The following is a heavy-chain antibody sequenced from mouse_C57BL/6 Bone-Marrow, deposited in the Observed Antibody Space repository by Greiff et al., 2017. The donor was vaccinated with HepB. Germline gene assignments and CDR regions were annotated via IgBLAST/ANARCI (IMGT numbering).Heavy chain of an antibody. D-gene: IGHD1-1*01. J-gene: IGHJ1*03. V-gene: IGHV7-3*01. CDR2: IRNKANGYTT. CDR1: GFTFTDYY. CDR3: ARSPYYGSSDWYFDV. Sequence: EVKLEESGGGLVQPGGSLSLSCAASGFTFTDYYMSWVRQPPGKALEWLGFIRNKANGYTTEYSASVKGRFTISRDNSQSILYLQMNALRAEDSATYYCARSPYYGSSDWYFDVWGTGTTVTVSS.